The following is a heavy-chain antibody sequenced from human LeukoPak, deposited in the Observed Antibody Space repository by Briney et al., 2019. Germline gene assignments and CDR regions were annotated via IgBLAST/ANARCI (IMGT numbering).Heavy chain of an antibody. CDR2: ITASGANT. D-gene: IGHD2-15*01. Sequence: GGSLRLSCAAFGFTFSTYAMSWVRQAPGKGLEWVSAITASGANTYYADSVKGRFTISRDNSKNTLYLQMNSLRAEDTAVYYCARRYCSGGSCYYGYWGQGTLVTVSS. J-gene: IGHJ4*02. CDR1: GFTFSTYA. CDR3: ARRYCSGGSCYYGY. V-gene: IGHV3-23*01.